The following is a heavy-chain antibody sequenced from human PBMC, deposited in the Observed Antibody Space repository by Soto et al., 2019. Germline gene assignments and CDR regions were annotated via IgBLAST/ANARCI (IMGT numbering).Heavy chain of an antibody. CDR1: GGTFSKYS. CDR2: IIPFLGVT. V-gene: IGHV1-69*02. D-gene: IGHD3-10*01. J-gene: IGHJ4*02. CDR3: ASGSAPDVDY. Sequence: QVPLVQSGAEVKKPGSSVKVSCTASGGTFSKYSITWIRQAPGQGLEWMGRIIPFLGVTNYAQKFKGRVTITADKSTSTAYMEMNNLRSEDTAVYFSASGSAPDVDYWGLGTLITDSS.